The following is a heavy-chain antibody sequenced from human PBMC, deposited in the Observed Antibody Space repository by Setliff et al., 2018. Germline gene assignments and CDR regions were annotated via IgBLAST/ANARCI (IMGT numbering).Heavy chain of an antibody. CDR3: ARHGNVDTFDY. Sequence: PGESLKISCKGSGYTFTNYWIGWVRQMPGKGLEWMGIIYPGDSDTRYSPSFRGQVTFSADKSTSTAYLHWSSLKATDTAMYYCARHGNVDTFDYWGQGTLVTVSS. J-gene: IGHJ4*02. V-gene: IGHV5-51*01. D-gene: IGHD5-18*01. CDR2: IYPGDSDT. CDR1: GYTFTNYW.